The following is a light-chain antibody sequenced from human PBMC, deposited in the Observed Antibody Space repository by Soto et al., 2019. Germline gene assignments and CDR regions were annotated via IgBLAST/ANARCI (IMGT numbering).Light chain of an antibody. CDR2: AAS. CDR3: QQYGYSLWT. V-gene: IGKV3-20*01. Sequence: EIVLTQSPGTLSFSPGERATLSCRASQSVSSNYLAWYQQKPGQAPRLLIYAASRTATGIPDRFSGSGSGTDFTLTISRLEPEDFAVYYCQQYGYSLWTFGQGTTVEI. CDR1: QSVSSNY. J-gene: IGKJ1*01.